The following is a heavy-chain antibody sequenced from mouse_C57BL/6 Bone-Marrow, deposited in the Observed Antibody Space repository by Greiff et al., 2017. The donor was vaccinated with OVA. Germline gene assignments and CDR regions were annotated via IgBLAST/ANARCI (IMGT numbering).Heavy chain of an antibody. J-gene: IGHJ4*01. CDR1: GYTFTSYW. D-gene: IGHD2-4*01. CDR2: INPSSGYT. Sequence: VMLVESGAELAKPGASVKLSCKASGYTFTSYWMHWVKQRPGQGLEWIGYINPSSGYTKYNQKFKDKATLTADKSSSTAYMQLSSLTYEDSAVYYCASWRGIGYDYDGYYAMDYWGQGTSVTVSS. V-gene: IGHV1-7*01. CDR3: ASWRGIGYDYDGYYAMDY.